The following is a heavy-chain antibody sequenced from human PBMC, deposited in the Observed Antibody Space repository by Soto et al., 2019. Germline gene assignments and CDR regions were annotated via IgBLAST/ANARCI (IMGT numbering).Heavy chain of an antibody. V-gene: IGHV4-30-4*01. CDR3: ARDRGGGSYGYQTYDLDF. D-gene: IGHD1-26*01. CDR2: IYYSGST. CDR1: GGSISSGDYY. J-gene: IGHJ4*01. Sequence: PSETLSLTCTVSGGSISSGDYYWGWIRQPPGKGLEWIGYIYYSGSTYYNPSLKSRVTISVDTSKNQFSLKVSSVTAADTAVYYCARDRGGGSYGYQTYDLDFWAQGTPVTVSS.